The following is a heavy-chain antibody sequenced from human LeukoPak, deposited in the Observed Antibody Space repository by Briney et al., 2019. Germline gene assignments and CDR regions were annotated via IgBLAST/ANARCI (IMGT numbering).Heavy chain of an antibody. CDR1: GLNVSSNY. CDR3: AREGHPYGMDV. V-gene: IGHV3-53*01. Sequence: QTGGSLRLSCAVTGLNVSSNYMSWARQAPGKGLEWVSVLWRIDKAYYADSVKGRFTISRDTSRNTLYLQMNSLRAEDTAVYYCAREGHPYGMDVWGQGTTVTVSS. J-gene: IGHJ6*02. CDR2: LWRIDKA.